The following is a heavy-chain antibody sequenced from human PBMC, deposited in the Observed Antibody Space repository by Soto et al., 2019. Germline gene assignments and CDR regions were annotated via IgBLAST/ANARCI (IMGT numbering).Heavy chain of an antibody. Sequence: PSETLSLTCTVSGGSSSRDYWSWIRQPPGKGLEWIGYIYYSGSTNYNPSLKSRVTISVDTSKNQFSLKLSSVTAADTAVYYCARASSYDFWSGYIEWFDPWGQGTLVTVSS. D-gene: IGHD3-3*01. J-gene: IGHJ5*02. V-gene: IGHV4-59*01. CDR2: IYYSGST. CDR1: GGSSSRDY. CDR3: ARASSYDFWSGYIEWFDP.